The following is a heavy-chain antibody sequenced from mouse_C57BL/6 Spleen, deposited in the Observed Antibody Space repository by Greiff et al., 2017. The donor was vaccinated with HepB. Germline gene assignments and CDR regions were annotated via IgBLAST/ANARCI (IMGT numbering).Heavy chain of an antibody. CDR1: GYAFSSYW. Sequence: VQLQQSGAELVKPGASVKISCKASGYAFSSYWMNWVKQRPGKGLEWIGQIYPGDGDTNYNGKFKGKATLTADKSSSTAYMQLSSLTSEDSAVYFCARERLRRDFDYWGQGTTLTVSS. J-gene: IGHJ2*01. CDR3: ARERLRRDFDY. D-gene: IGHD2-2*01. V-gene: IGHV1-80*01. CDR2: IYPGDGDT.